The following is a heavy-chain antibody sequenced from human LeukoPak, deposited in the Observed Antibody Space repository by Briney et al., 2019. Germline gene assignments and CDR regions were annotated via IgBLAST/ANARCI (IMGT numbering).Heavy chain of an antibody. D-gene: IGHD3-3*01. CDR1: GYTFTSYD. J-gene: IGHJ6*02. CDR2: MNPNSGNT. CDR3: AFYEYYYCGMDV. V-gene: IGHV1-8*01. Sequence: ASVNVSFTASGYTFTSYDINWVRQATGQGLEWMGWMNPNSGNTGYAQKFQGRVTMTRNTSISTAYMELSSLRSEDTAVYYCAFYEYYYCGMDVWGQGTTVTVSS.